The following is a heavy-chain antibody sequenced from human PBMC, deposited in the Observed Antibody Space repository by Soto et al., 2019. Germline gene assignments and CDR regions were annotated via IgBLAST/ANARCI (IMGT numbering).Heavy chain of an antibody. CDR3: TTRGALGY. Sequence: EVQLVESGGGLVKPGASLRLSCAASDLSFSNAYINWVRQAPGKGLEWVGRIKGKTDGGTIDYAAPVKGRFIISRDDSSNTVYLQMNSLKTEDTAVYDCTTRGALGYWGQGTLVTVSS. CDR1: DLSFSNAY. J-gene: IGHJ4*02. V-gene: IGHV3-15*07. CDR2: IKGKTDGGTI. D-gene: IGHD2-15*01.